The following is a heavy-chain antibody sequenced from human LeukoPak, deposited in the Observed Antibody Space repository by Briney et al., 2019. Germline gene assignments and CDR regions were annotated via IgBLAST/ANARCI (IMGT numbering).Heavy chain of an antibody. D-gene: IGHD1-26*01. Sequence: GGSLRLSCAASGFTFSSYWMSWVRQAPGKGLEWVANIKGDGSDNHYVDSVRGRFTISGDNAKNSPYLQMNSLRAEDTAVYYCARDLGYYRADYWGQGTLVTVSS. CDR1: GFTFSSYW. CDR3: ARDLGYYRADY. V-gene: IGHV3-7*04. J-gene: IGHJ4*02. CDR2: IKGDGSDN.